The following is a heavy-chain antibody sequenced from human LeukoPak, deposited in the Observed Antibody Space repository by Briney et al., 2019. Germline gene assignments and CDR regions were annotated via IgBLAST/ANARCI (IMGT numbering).Heavy chain of an antibody. Sequence: GGSLRLSCAASGFTFSSYWMSWVRQAPGKGLEWVANIKQDGSEKYYVDSVKGRFTISRDNVKNSLYLQMNSLRAEDTAVYYCARQDIVATTFFDYWGQGTLVTVSS. J-gene: IGHJ4*02. V-gene: IGHV3-7*03. CDR2: IKQDGSEK. D-gene: IGHD5-12*01. CDR1: GFTFSSYW. CDR3: ARQDIVATTFFDY.